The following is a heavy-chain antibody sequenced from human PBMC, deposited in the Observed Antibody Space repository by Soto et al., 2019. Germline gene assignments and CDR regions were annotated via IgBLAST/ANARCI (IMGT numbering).Heavy chain of an antibody. CDR2: INHSGST. Sequence: SETLALTCAVYGGSFSGYYWSWIRQPPGKGLEWIGEINHSGSTNYSPSLKSRVTISLDTSKNQFSLKLSSVTAADTAVYYCARGVWSGYSNWFDPWGQGTLVTVSS. D-gene: IGHD3-3*01. J-gene: IGHJ5*02. V-gene: IGHV4-34*01. CDR3: ARGVWSGYSNWFDP. CDR1: GGSFSGYY.